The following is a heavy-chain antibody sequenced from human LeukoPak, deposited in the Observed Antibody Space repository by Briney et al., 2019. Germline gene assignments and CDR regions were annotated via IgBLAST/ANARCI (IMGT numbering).Heavy chain of an antibody. D-gene: IGHD2-21*02. V-gene: IGHV3-30*02. CDR3: AKKRPGDGDIFDY. Sequence: GGSLRPSCAASGFTFSSYGMHWIRQAPGRGLEWVAYIQYSGGIRKYADSVKGRFTISRDNSKNTLLLQMNTLKTEDTAVYYCAKKRPGDGDIFDYWGQGTLLTVSS. CDR2: IQYSGGIR. CDR1: GFTFSSYG. J-gene: IGHJ4*02.